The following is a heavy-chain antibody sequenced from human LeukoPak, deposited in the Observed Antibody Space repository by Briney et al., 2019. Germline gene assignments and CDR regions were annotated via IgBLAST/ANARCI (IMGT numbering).Heavy chain of an antibody. J-gene: IGHJ4*02. Sequence: GGSLRLSCAASGFTFSSYGMHWVRQAPGKGLEWVAFIRYDGSNKYYADSVKGRFTISRDNSKNTLYLQMNSLRAEDTAVYYCASENIPRYCSSTSCSWGGYWGQGTLVTVSS. CDR1: GFTFSSYG. CDR2: IRYDGSNK. V-gene: IGHV3-30*02. D-gene: IGHD2-2*01. CDR3: ASENIPRYCSSTSCSWGGY.